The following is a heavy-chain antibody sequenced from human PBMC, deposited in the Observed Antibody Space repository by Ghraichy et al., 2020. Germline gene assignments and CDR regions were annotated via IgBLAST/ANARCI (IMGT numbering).Heavy chain of an antibody. CDR2: INSDGSSI. V-gene: IGHV3-74*01. CDR1: GFTFSSYW. Sequence: GSLRLSCAASGFTFSSYWMHWVRQAPGKGLVWVSRINSDGSSISYADSVKGRFTISRDNAKNTLYVQMNSLRAEDTAVYYCAREGNGGHDAFDIWGQGTMVTVSS. J-gene: IGHJ3*02. CDR3: AREGNGGHDAFDI.